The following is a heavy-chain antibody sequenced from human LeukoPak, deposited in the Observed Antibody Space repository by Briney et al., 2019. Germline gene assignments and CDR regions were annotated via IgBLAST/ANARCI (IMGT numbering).Heavy chain of an antibody. CDR1: GYTFTSYG. J-gene: IGHJ4*02. D-gene: IGHD3-22*01. CDR2: ISAYNGNT. V-gene: IGHV1-18*01. CDR3: ARYTYYYDSSGYVDY. Sequence: AASVKVSCKASGYTFTSYGISWVRQAPGQGLEWMGWISAYNGNTNYAQKLQGRVTMTTDTSTSTAYMELRSLRSDDTAVYYCARYTYYYDSSGYVDYWGQGTLVTVSS.